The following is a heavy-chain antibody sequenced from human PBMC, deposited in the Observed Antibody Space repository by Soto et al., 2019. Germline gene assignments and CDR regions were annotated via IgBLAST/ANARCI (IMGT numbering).Heavy chain of an antibody. Sequence: GGSLSLSCAASGFTFSSYSMNWVRQAPGKGLEWVSSISSSSSYIYYADSVKGRFTISRDNAKNSLYLQMNSLRAEDTAVYYCARGRGYGDYAFGFQHWGQGTLVTVSS. V-gene: IGHV3-21*01. CDR2: ISSSSSYI. D-gene: IGHD4-17*01. CDR3: ARGRGYGDYAFGFQH. CDR1: GFTFSSYS. J-gene: IGHJ1*01.